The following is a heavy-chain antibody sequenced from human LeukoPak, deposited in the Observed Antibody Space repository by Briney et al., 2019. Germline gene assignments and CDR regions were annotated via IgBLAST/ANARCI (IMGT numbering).Heavy chain of an antibody. CDR1: GFTFSSYA. CDR2: ISGNGGST. Sequence: GGSLRLSCAASGFTFSSYAMSWVRQTPGKGLEWVSAISGNGGSTYYADSVKGRFTISRDNSKNTLYLQMNSLRAEDTAVYYCAKGPDPPYDKTGYFQHWGQGTLVTVSS. CDR3: AKGPDPPYDKTGYFQH. D-gene: IGHD3-16*01. J-gene: IGHJ1*01. V-gene: IGHV3-23*01.